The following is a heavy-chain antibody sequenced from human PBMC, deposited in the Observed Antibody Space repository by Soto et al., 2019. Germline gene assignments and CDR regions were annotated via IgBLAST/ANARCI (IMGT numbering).Heavy chain of an antibody. CDR2: VSKSDYT. V-gene: IGHV3-21*01. Sequence: PGGSLRLSCAVSGFYFNNYGINWVRQPPGKGLGWVSSVSKSDYTYYSDSVRGRFTISRDNAKNSVSLQMNSLRAEDTAVYYCAREDSIIIPAVSDFWGQGTLVTVSS. CDR1: GFYFNNYG. J-gene: IGHJ4*02. D-gene: IGHD2-2*01. CDR3: AREDSIIIPAVSDF.